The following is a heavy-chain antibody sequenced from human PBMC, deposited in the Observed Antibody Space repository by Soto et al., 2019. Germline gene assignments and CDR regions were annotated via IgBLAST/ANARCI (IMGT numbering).Heavy chain of an antibody. CDR3: ARDRGSYYFDY. D-gene: IGHD1-26*01. Sequence: QVQLVQSGAEVKKPGASVKVSCKASGYTFTNYYMHWVRQAPGQGLEWMGIINPSGGSTSYAQKFQGRITMTRDTSTSTVYMELSSLRSEDTAVYYCARDRGSYYFDYWGQGTLVTVSS. CDR1: GYTFTNYY. J-gene: IGHJ4*02. V-gene: IGHV1-46*01. CDR2: INPSGGST.